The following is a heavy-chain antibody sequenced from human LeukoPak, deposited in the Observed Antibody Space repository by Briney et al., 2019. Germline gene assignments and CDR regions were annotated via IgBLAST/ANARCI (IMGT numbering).Heavy chain of an antibody. CDR2: IRYDGSNK. J-gene: IGHJ5*02. V-gene: IGHV3-30*02. CDR1: GLTFSNYG. CDR3: ARDPGEGTIFGVVSNWFDP. D-gene: IGHD3-3*01. Sequence: PGGSLRLSCAASGLTFSNYGMHWVRQAPGKGLEWVAFIRYDGSNKYYADSVKGRFTISRDNSKNTLYLQMNSLRAEDTAVYYCARDPGEGTIFGVVSNWFDPWGQGTLVTVSS.